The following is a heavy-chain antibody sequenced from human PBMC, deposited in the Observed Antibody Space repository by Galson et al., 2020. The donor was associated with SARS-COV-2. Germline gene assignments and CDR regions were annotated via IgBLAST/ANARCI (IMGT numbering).Heavy chain of an antibody. CDR3: AAGLADCTNGVCYPNGMDV. Sequence: GESLKISCAASGFTFSSYAMSWVRQAPGKGLEWVSVISGSGGSTYYADSVKGRFTISRDNSKNTLYLQMNSLRAEDTAVYYCAAGLADCTNGVCYPNGMDVWCQGTTVTVSS. CDR2: ISGSGGST. V-gene: IGHV3-23*01. CDR1: GFTFSSYA. D-gene: IGHD2-8*01. J-gene: IGHJ6*02.